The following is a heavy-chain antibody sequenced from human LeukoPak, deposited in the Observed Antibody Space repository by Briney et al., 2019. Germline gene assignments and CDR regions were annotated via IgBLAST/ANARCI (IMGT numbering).Heavy chain of an antibody. D-gene: IGHD3-10*01. V-gene: IGHV4-61*08. CDR2: IYYSGST. Sequence: SQTLSLTCTVSGGSISSGDYYWSWIRQPPGKGLEWIGYIYYSGSTNYNPSLKSRVTISVDTSKNQFSLKLSSVTAADTAVYYCARDLFRFGSPDAFDIWGQGTMVTVSS. CDR3: ARDLFRFGSPDAFDI. J-gene: IGHJ3*02. CDR1: GGSISSGDYY.